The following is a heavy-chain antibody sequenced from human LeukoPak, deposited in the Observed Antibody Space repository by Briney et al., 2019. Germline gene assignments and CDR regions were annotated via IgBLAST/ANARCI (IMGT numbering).Heavy chain of an antibody. CDR2: ISGGGGST. CDR3: ARDGSGYDFPLWFDP. J-gene: IGHJ5*02. V-gene: IGHV3-23*01. D-gene: IGHD5-12*01. CDR1: GFTFNDYG. Sequence: GGTLRLSCAASGFTFNDYGMNWVRQAPGKGLEWVSGISGGGGSTYYADSVKGRFTISRDNSKNTLYLQMNSLRAEDTAVYYCARDGSGYDFPLWFDPWGQGTLVTVSS.